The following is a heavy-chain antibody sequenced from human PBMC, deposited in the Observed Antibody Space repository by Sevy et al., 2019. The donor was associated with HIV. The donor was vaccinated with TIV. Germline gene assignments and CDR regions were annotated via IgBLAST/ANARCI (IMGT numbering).Heavy chain of an antibody. CDR1: GFTFSSYA. J-gene: IGHJ4*02. D-gene: IGHD6-19*01. Sequence: GGSLRLSCAASGFTFSSYAMSWVRQAPGKGLEWVSAISGSGGSTYYADSVKGRFTISRDNSKNTLYLQMNSLRAEDTAVYYCAKDLSRQWLENRGFDYWGQGTLVTVSS. CDR2: ISGSGGST. V-gene: IGHV3-23*01. CDR3: AKDLSRQWLENRGFDY.